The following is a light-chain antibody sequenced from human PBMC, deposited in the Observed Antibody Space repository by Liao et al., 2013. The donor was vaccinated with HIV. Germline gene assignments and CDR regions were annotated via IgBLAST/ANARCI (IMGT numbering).Light chain of an antibody. CDR1: NIGSKS. J-gene: IGLJ3*02. Sequence: SYELTQPPSVSVAPGKTARITCGGNNIGSKSVHWYQQKPGQAPVLVIYYDGGRPSGIPERISGSNSGNTATLTISGTQAMDEADYYCQAWDSSTACVVFGGGTKLTVL. CDR3: QAWDSSTACVV. V-gene: IGLV3-21*01. CDR2: YDG.